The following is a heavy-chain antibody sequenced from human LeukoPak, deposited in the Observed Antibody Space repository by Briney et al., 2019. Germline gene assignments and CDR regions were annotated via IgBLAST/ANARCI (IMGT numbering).Heavy chain of an antibody. CDR2: IYYSGST. D-gene: IGHD3-3*01. V-gene: IGHV4-59*08. J-gene: IGHJ6*02. CDR3: ARNSDPLFWSGYSYGMDV. CDR1: GGSISSYY. Sequence: PSETLSLTCTVSGGSISSYYWSWIRQPPGKGLEWIGYIYYSGSTKYNPSLKSRVTISVDTSKNQFSLKLSSVTAADTAVYYCARNSDPLFWSGYSYGMDVWGQGTTVTVSS.